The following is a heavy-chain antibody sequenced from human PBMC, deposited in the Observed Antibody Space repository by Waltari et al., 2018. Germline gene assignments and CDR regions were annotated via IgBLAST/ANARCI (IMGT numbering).Heavy chain of an antibody. Sequence: QVRLQESGAVTVVPSETLSLTCPVSGASRDKHSCWGWVRQPPGKGLEWIGSVFYSGSAYYNSSLRSRVTISIDTSKNQFSLKVTSVTAADTAMYYCVRDPLNPRGLFDHWGQGALVTVSS. CDR2: VFYSGSA. CDR3: VRDPLNPRGLFDH. V-gene: IGHV4-38-2*02. J-gene: IGHJ4*02. D-gene: IGHD2-8*01. CDR1: GASRDKHSC.